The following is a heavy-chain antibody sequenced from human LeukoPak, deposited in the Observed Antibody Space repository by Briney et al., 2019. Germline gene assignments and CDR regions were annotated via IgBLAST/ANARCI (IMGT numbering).Heavy chain of an antibody. V-gene: IGHV1-46*01. CDR2: INPSGGST. J-gene: IGHJ4*02. Sequence: GASVKVSCKASGYTFTSYYMHWVRQAPGQGLEWMGIINPSGGSTSYAQKFQGRVTMTRDTSTSTAYMELRSLRSDDTAVYYCARDGYDYVWGSYLNPKPPFDYWGQGTLVTVSS. CDR3: ARDGYDYVWGSYLNPKPPFDY. D-gene: IGHD3-16*01. CDR1: GYTFTSYY.